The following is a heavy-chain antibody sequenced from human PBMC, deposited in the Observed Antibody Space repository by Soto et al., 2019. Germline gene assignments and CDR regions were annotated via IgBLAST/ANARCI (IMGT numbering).Heavy chain of an antibody. Sequence: GESLKISCKGSGYSFTSYWISWVRQMPGKGLEWMGRIDPSDSYTNYSPSFQGHVTISADKSISTAYLRWSSLKASDTAMYYCGLAYYYYGMDVWGQGTTVTVSS. V-gene: IGHV5-10-1*01. CDR2: IDPSDSYT. CDR1: GYSFTSYW. J-gene: IGHJ6*02. CDR3: GLAYYYYGMDV.